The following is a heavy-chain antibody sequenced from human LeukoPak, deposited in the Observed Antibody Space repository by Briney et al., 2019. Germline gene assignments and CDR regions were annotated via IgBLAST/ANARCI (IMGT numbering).Heavy chain of an antibody. Sequence: GESLKISCKGSGYSFTSYWIGWVRQMPGKGLEWMGIIYPGDSDTRYSPSFQGQVTISADKSISTAYLQWSSLKASDTAMYYCARRVYDFSYYYHYYYMDVWGKGTTVTVSS. CDR2: IYPGDSDT. J-gene: IGHJ6*03. CDR1: GYSFTSYW. CDR3: ARRVYDFSYYYHYYYMDV. V-gene: IGHV5-51*01. D-gene: IGHD3-3*01.